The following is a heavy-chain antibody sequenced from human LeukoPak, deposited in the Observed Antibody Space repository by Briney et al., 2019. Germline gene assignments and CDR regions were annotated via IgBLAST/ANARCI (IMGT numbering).Heavy chain of an antibody. CDR3: GTSSGWYPTPSY. D-gene: IGHD6-19*01. Sequence: ASVKVSCKASGYTFTSYGISWVRQAPGQGLEWMGWINPNSGSTNYAQKFQGRVTMTRDTSISTAYMELRRLTSDDTAVYYCGTSSGWYPTPSYWGQGTLVTVSS. J-gene: IGHJ4*02. CDR2: INPNSGST. CDR1: GYTFTSYG. V-gene: IGHV1-2*02.